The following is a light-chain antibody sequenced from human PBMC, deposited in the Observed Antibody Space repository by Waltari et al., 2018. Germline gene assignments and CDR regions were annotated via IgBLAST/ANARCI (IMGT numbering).Light chain of an antibody. J-gene: IGLJ3*02. V-gene: IGLV2-14*03. CDR1: SSDVGGYNY. Sequence: QSALTQPASVSGSPGQSITISCTGTSSDVGGYNYVSWSQQHPGRAPNLKVYDVVNRPSAVSTRFSGSKSGNTASLTISGLQGEDEAVYYCSSFTTNSTLVFGGGTKLTVL. CDR3: SSFTTNSTLV. CDR2: DVV.